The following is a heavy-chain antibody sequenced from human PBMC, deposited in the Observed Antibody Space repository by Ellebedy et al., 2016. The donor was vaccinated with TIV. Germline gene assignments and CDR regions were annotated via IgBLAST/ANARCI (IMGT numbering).Heavy chain of an antibody. J-gene: IGHJ4*02. V-gene: IGHV3-23*01. D-gene: IGHD1-20*01. CDR1: EFTFSYYA. CDR2: ISGSADSI. Sequence: GESLKISCAASEFTFSYYAMHWVRQAPGKGLEWVSTISGSADSIYYADSVKGRFTISRDSSGNTLYLQMNSLRAENTAIYYCAKDPITPASFVYFDYWGQGTLVTVSS. CDR3: AKDPITPASFVYFDY.